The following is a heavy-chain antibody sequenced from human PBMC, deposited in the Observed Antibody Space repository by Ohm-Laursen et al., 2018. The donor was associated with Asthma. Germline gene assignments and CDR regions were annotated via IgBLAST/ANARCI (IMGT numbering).Heavy chain of an antibody. V-gene: IGHV3-53*01. CDR2: IYSGGST. CDR3: ARDHSSVLYAFDI. CDR1: AFSFNNYG. J-gene: IGHJ3*02. D-gene: IGHD6-19*01. Sequence: GSLRLSCAASAFSFNNYGMHWVRQAPGKGLEWVSVIYSGGSTYYADSVKGRFTISRDNSKNTLYLQMNSLRAEDTAVYYCARDHSSVLYAFDIWGQGTMVTVSS.